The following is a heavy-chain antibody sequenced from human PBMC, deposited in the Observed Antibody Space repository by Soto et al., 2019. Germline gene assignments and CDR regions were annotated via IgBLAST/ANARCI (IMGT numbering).Heavy chain of an antibody. Sequence: QVQLVESGGGVVQPGRSLRLSCAASEFTFSNFGMHWVRQAPGKGLEWVAAISADASDKYFSGSVKGRFTISRDNSKNTLFLQMNSLRVEDTAVYYCVKGSDVARQELDYWGQGTLVTVSS. CDR1: EFTFSNFG. D-gene: IGHD3-3*01. V-gene: IGHV3-30*18. J-gene: IGHJ4*02. CDR3: VKGSDVARQELDY. CDR2: ISADASDK.